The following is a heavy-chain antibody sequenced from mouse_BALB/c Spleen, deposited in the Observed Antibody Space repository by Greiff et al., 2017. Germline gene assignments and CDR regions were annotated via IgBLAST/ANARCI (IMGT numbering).Heavy chain of an antibody. V-gene: IGHV5-17*02. Sequence: EEQVVESGGGLVQPGGSRKLSCAASGFTFSSFGMHWVRQAPEKGLEWVAYISSGSSTIYYADTVKGRFTISRDNPKNTLFLQMTSLRSEDTAMYYCARWYYGSSFFDYWGQGTTLTVSS. CDR2: ISSGSSTI. J-gene: IGHJ2*01. CDR3: ARWYYGSSFFDY. D-gene: IGHD1-1*01. CDR1: GFTFSSFG.